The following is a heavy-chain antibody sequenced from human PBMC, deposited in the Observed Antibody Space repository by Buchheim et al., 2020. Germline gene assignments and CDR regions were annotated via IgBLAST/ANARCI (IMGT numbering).Heavy chain of an antibody. CDR1: GFTFSDYY. D-gene: IGHD4-11*01. V-gene: IGHV3-11*01. J-gene: IGHJ6*02. CDR3: ARDGKDYSNYAPNYYYGMDV. Sequence: QVQLVESGGGLVKPGGSLRLSCAASGFTFSDYYMSWIRQAPGKGLEGVSYISSSGSTIYYADTVKGGFTISRDNAKKSLYLQMNSLRAEETAVYYCARDGKDYSNYAPNYYYGMDVWGQGTT. CDR2: ISSSGSTI.